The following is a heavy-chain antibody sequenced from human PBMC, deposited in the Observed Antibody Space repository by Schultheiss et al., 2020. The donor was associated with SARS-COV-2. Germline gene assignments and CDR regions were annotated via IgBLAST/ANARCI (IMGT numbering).Heavy chain of an antibody. J-gene: IGHJ4*02. CDR1: GFTFSSYS. CDR3: ARDLTTPHGGY. Sequence: GGSLRLSCAASGFTFSSYSMNWVRQAPGKGLEWVSSISSSSSTIYYADSVKGRFTISRDNAKNSLYLQMNSLRAEDTAVYYCARDLTTPHGGYWGQGTLVTVSS. D-gene: IGHD4-11*01. CDR2: ISSSSSTI. V-gene: IGHV3-48*01.